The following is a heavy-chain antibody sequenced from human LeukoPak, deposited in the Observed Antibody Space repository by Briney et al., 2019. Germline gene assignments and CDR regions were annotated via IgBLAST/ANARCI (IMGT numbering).Heavy chain of an antibody. CDR2: IKQDGSEK. D-gene: IGHD1-7*01. Sequence: PGGSLRLSCAASGFTFSSYWMSWVRQAPGKGLEWVANIKQDGSEKYYVDSVKGRFTISRDNAKNSLYLQMNSLRAEDTAVYYCARVGGTGTRGNWFDPWGQGTLVTVSS. CDR1: GFTFSSYW. V-gene: IGHV3-7*01. CDR3: ARVGGTGTRGNWFDP. J-gene: IGHJ5*02.